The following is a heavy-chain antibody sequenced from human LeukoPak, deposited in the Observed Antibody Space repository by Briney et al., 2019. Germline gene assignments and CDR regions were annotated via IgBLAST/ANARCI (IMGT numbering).Heavy chain of an antibody. J-gene: IGHJ4*02. Sequence: SETLSLTCVVSGYSISSSNWWGWIRQPPGKGLEWIGYIYYSGSTYYNPSLKGRVTMSVDTSKNQFPLKLSSVTAVDTAVYYCARTYSGSYTHFDYWGQGTLVTVSS. V-gene: IGHV4-28*01. D-gene: IGHD1-26*01. CDR3: ARTYSGSYTHFDY. CDR1: GYSISSSNW. CDR2: IYYSGST.